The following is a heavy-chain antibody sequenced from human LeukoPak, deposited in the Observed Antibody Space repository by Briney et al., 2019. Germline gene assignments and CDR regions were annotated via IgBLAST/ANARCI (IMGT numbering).Heavy chain of an antibody. CDR1: GFTFSSYW. CDR3: ARSDLSAADPFDY. Sequence: GWSLRLSCAASGFTFSSYWMHWVRQAPGKGLVWVSRINSDGSSTSYADSVKGRFTISRDNAKNTLYLQMNSLRAEDTAVYYCARSDLSAADPFDYWGQGTLVTVSS. J-gene: IGHJ4*02. D-gene: IGHD6-13*01. CDR2: INSDGSST. V-gene: IGHV3-74*01.